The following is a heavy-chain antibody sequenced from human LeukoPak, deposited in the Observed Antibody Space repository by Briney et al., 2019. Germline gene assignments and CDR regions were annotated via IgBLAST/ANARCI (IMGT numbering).Heavy chain of an antibody. D-gene: IGHD6-6*01. Sequence: GRSLRLSCAASGFTFSSYAFHWVRQAPGKGLEWVSAISESGGSTDYADSVKGRLTISRDNSKNTLYLQMNSLRAEDTAVYYCAILYSSSSGVDYWGQGTLVTVSS. CDR3: AILYSSSSGVDY. CDR2: ISESGGST. J-gene: IGHJ4*02. CDR1: GFTFSSYA. V-gene: IGHV3-23*01.